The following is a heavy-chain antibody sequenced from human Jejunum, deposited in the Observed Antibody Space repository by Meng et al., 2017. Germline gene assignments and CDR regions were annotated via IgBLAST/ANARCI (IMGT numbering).Heavy chain of an antibody. J-gene: IGHJ4*02. D-gene: IGHD6-13*01. V-gene: IGHV1-18*01. CDR1: GNMFPGHG. CDR2: VSAYNGNT. Sequence: QLVQSGPEVKKPGASVKVSCKASGNMFPGHGIIWVRQAPGLGPEWIGWVSAYNGNTKYAQKFQGRVTMTTDTSTTTAYMELRSLRFDDTAVYYCTRGRISSNWDTFGYWGQGTLVTVSS. CDR3: TRGRISSNWDTFGY.